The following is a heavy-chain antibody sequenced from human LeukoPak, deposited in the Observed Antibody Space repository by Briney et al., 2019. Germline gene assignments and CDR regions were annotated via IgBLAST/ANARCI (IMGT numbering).Heavy chain of an antibody. V-gene: IGHV3-11*01. CDR3: ARWGDYYGSGSYYNGSQNWFDP. J-gene: IGHJ5*02. D-gene: IGHD3-10*01. CDR2: ISSSGSTI. Sequence: GGSLRLSCAASGVTFSDYYMSWIRQAPGKGLEWVAYISSSGSTIYYADSVKGRFTISRDNAKNSLYLQMNSLRAEDTAVYYCARWGDYYGSGSYYNGSQNWFDPWGQGTLVTVSS. CDR1: GVTFSDYY.